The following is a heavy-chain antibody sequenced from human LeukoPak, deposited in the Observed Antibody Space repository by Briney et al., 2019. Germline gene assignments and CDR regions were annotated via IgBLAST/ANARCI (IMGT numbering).Heavy chain of an antibody. CDR3: AKGPARDAFDI. D-gene: IGHD6-6*01. J-gene: IGHJ3*02. CDR1: GFTFSNYA. V-gene: IGHV3-23*01. CDR2: ISGSGGNT. Sequence: GGSLRLSCAASGFTFSNYAMSWVRLAPGKGLEWVSAISGSGGNTYYADSVKGRFTISRDNSKNTLYLQMNSLRAEDTAVYYCAKGPARDAFDIWGQGTMVTVSS.